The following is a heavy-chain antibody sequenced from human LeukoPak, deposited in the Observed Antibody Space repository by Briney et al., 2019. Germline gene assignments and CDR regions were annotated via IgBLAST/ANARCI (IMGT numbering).Heavy chain of an antibody. J-gene: IGHJ4*02. Sequence: SETLSLTCAVYGGSFSGYYWSWIRQPPGKGLEWIGEINHSGSTNYNPSLKSRVTISVDTSKNQFSLKLSSVTAADTAVYYCARGSSMTTVTHWGQGTLVTVSS. CDR2: INHSGST. V-gene: IGHV4-34*01. D-gene: IGHD4-11*01. CDR1: GGSFSGYY. CDR3: ARGSSMTTVTH.